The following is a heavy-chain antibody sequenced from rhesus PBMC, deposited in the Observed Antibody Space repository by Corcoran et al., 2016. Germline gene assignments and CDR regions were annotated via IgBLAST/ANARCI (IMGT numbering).Heavy chain of an antibody. CDR1: GASFSGGFG. D-gene: IGHD6-31*01. V-gene: IGHV4-76*01. CDR3: VRFTQAAPGAIDWFFDI. Sequence: QVQLHESGPGLLKPSETLSLTCAVSGASFSGGFGWTWIRQPPGKGLEWIGCDFGGGGNPAHNPALKRRCTSSKDTSTDQCSLKLSSVTAADTAVYYCVRFTQAAPGAIDWFFDIWGPGTPISISS. J-gene: IGHJ2*01. CDR2: DFGGGGNP.